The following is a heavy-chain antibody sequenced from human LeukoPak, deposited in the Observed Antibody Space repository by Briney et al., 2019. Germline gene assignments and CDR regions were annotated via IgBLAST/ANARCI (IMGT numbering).Heavy chain of an antibody. CDR2: IIPILGIA. CDR1: GGTFSSYA. Sequence: ASVKVSCKASGGTFSSYAISWVRQAPGQGLEWMGRIIPILGIANYAQKFQGRVTITADKSTSTAYMELSSLRSEDTAVYYCARQQRDALFGVVMGFGFDYWGQGILVTVSS. D-gene: IGHD3-3*01. CDR3: ARQQRDALFGVVMGFGFDY. V-gene: IGHV1-69*04. J-gene: IGHJ4*02.